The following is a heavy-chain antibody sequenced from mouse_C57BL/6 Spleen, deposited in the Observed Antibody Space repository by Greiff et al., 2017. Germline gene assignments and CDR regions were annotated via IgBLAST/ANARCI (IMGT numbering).Heavy chain of an antibody. CDR3: ARSRNDYYDYLYYYAMDY. D-gene: IGHD2-4*01. J-gene: IGHJ4*01. Sequence: QVQLKQPGTELVKPGASVKLSCKASGYTFTSYWMHWVKQRPGQGLEWIGNINPSNGGTNYNEKFKSKATLTVDKSSSTAYMQLSSLTSEDSAVYYCARSRNDYYDYLYYYAMDYWGQGTSVTVSS. V-gene: IGHV1-53*01. CDR1: GYTFTSYW. CDR2: INPSNGGT.